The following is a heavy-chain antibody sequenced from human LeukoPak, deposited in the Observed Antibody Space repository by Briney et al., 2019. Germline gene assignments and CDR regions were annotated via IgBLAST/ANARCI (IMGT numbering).Heavy chain of an antibody. CDR3: AKAKLLWFGETRYYFDY. Sequence: GGSLRLSCAASGFTFSDYYMSWIRQAPGKGLEWVSYISSSGSTIYYADSVKGRFTISRDNSKNTLYLQMNSLRAEDTAVYYCAKAKLLWFGETRYYFDYWGQGTLVTVSS. CDR2: ISSSGSTI. D-gene: IGHD3-10*01. CDR1: GFTFSDYY. J-gene: IGHJ4*02. V-gene: IGHV3-11*01.